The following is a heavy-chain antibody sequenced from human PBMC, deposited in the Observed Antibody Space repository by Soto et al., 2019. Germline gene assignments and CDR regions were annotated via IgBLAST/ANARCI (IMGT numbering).Heavy chain of an antibody. Sequence: SETLSLTCAASGISISSYYWSWIRQPPGKGLEWVGYMCYSGSTNYYPSLKGRVTISVDTSKNQFFLKLSSVTAADTAVDYCARRTAGTFDPWGQGTLVNVSS. CDR2: MCYSGST. J-gene: IGHJ5*02. D-gene: IGHD6-13*01. CDR3: ARRTAGTFDP. V-gene: IGHV4-59*08. CDR1: GISISSYY.